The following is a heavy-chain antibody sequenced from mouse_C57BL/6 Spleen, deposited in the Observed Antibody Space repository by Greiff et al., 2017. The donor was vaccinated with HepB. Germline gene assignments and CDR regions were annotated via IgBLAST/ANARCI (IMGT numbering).Heavy chain of an antibody. V-gene: IGHV1-64*01. CDR2: IHPNSGST. CDR1: GYTFTSYW. Sequence: QVQLQQPGAELVKPGASVKLSCKASGYTFTSYWMHWVKQRPGQGLEWIGMIHPNSGSTNYNEKFKSKATLTVDKSSSTAYMQLSSLTSEDSAVYYCASASGYGAWFAYWGQGTLLTVSA. D-gene: IGHD2-2*01. J-gene: IGHJ3*01. CDR3: ASASGYGAWFAY.